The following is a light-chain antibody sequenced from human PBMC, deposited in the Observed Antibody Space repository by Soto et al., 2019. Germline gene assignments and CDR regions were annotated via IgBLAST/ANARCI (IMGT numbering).Light chain of an antibody. Sequence: QSVLTQPASVSGAPGQRVTISCTATRSNIGAGYDVHGYQQLPVTAPKLLIYGNRNRPSGVPDRVSGSKSGTSASLAITGLQAEDEADYYCQSYDSSLSGVFGGGPKLTVL. CDR1: RSNIGAGYD. J-gene: IGLJ3*02. CDR3: QSYDSSLSGV. V-gene: IGLV1-40*01. CDR2: GNR.